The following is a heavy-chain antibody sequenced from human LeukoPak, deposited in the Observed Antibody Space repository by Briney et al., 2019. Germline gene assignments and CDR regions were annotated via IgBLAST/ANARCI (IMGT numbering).Heavy chain of an antibody. CDR2: IRYDGSNK. D-gene: IGHD2-21*01. J-gene: IGHJ3*02. CDR1: GFTFSSYG. CDR3: AKSEVLIAMFSFDI. Sequence: GGSLRLSCAASGFTFSSYGMHWVRQAPGKGLEWVAFIRYDGSNKYYADSVKGRFTISRDNSKNTLYLQMNSLRAEDAAVYYCAKSEVLIAMFSFDIWGQGTMVTVSS. V-gene: IGHV3-30*02.